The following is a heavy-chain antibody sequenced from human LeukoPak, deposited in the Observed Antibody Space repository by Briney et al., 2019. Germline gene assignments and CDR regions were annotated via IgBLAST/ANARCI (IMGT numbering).Heavy chain of an antibody. CDR2: IYYSGST. CDR1: GGSISSYY. CDR3: ARIVVGILTGSGFFDP. V-gene: IGHV4-59*01. J-gene: IGHJ5*02. D-gene: IGHD3-9*01. Sequence: SETLSLTCTVSGGSISSYYWSWIRQPSGKGLEWIGYIYYSGSTNYNPSLKSRVTISVDTSKNQFSLKLSSVTAADTAVYYCARIVVGILTGSGFFDPWGQGTLVTVSS.